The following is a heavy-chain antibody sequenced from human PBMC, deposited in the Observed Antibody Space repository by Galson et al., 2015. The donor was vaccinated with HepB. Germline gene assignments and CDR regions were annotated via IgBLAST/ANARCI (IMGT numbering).Heavy chain of an antibody. CDR3: ARGVPTTFNYYYYYGMDV. V-gene: IGHV1-18*04. D-gene: IGHD3-16*01. CDR1: GYTFTSYG. J-gene: IGHJ6*02. Sequence: KVSCKASGYTFTSYGISWVRQAPGQGLEWMGWISAYNGNTNYAQKLQGRVTMTTDTSTSTAYMELRSLRSDDTAVYYCARGVPTTFNYYYYYGMDVWGQGTTVTVSS. CDR2: ISAYNGNT.